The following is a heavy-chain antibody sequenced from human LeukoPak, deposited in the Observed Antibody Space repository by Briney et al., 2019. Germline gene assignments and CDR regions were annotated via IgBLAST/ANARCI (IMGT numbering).Heavy chain of an antibody. D-gene: IGHD6-19*01. J-gene: IGHJ4*02. Sequence: PSETLSLTCTVSGGSISSYYWSWIRQPPGKGLEWIGYIYYSGSTNYNPSLKSRVTISVDTSKNQFSLKLSSVTAADTAVYYCARSAVEWLAPKYYFDYWGQGTLVTVSS. CDR2: IYYSGST. V-gene: IGHV4-59*01. CDR1: GGSISSYY. CDR3: ARSAVEWLAPKYYFDY.